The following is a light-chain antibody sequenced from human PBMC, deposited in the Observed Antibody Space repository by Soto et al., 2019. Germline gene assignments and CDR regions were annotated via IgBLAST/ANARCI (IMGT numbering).Light chain of an antibody. CDR2: DYS. CDR3: SSSAGSNNLGV. CDR1: SSNIGAGYD. J-gene: IGLJ2*01. V-gene: IGLV1-40*01. Sequence: QSVLTQPPSVSGVPGQRVTISCTGNSSNIGAGYDVHWYQQLPQTAPKLLIYDYSRRPSGVPDRFSGSKSATSASLVITGLRAEDEADYYCSSSAGSNNLGVFGGGTKLTVL.